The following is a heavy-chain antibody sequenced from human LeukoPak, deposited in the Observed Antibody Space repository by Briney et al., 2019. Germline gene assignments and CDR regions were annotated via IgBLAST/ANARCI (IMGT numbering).Heavy chain of an antibody. CDR1: GGSFSGYY. Sequence: PSETLSLTCAVYGGSFSGYYWSWIRQPPGKGLEWIGEINHSGSTNYNPSLKSRVTISVDKSTNQFSLKLSSVTAADTAVHYCARDVGARLPGFWGQGILVTVSS. D-gene: IGHD6-6*01. V-gene: IGHV4-34*01. CDR2: INHSGST. J-gene: IGHJ4*02. CDR3: ARDVGARLPGF.